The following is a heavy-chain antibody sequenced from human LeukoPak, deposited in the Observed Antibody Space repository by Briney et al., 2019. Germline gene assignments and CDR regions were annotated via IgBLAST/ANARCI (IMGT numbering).Heavy chain of an antibody. Sequence: SETLSLTCTVSGGSISSGGYSWSWIRQPLGKAMEFIAYIYYTGNTYFNPSLKSRVTISVDTSKNQFSLKLSSVTAADTAVYYCARVLAAAGNNWFDPWGQGTLVTVSS. J-gene: IGHJ5*02. CDR2: IYYTGNT. CDR1: GGSISSGGYS. D-gene: IGHD6-13*01. CDR3: ARVLAAAGNNWFDP. V-gene: IGHV4-30-4*07.